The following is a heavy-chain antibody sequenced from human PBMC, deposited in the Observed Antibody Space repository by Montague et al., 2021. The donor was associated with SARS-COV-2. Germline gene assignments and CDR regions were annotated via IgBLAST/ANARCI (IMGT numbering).Heavy chain of an antibody. D-gene: IGHD3-10*01. CDR2: IFHSGST. CDR1: GGSISSDNW. CDR3: ARRITMVRGVTKRNNWFDP. J-gene: IGHJ5*02. V-gene: IGHV4-4*02. Sequence: SETLSLTCAVSGGSISSDNWWSWVRQSPGKGLELIGEIFHSGSTNYNPSLKSRVTMSVDKSKNDFSLKLSPVTAADTAMYYCARRITMVRGVTKRNNWFDPWGRGILVTVSS.